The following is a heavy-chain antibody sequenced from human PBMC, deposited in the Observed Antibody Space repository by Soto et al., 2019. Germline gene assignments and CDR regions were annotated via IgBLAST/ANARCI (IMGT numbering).Heavy chain of an antibody. CDR3: ARGVSRYCSSTSCYVMDV. J-gene: IGHJ6*02. V-gene: IGHV7-4-1*01. Sequence: ASVKVSCKASGYTFTSYAMNWVRQAPGQGLEWMGWINTNTGNPTYAQGFTGRFVFSLDTSVSTAYLQICSLKAEDTAVYYCARGVSRYCSSTSCYVMDVWGQGTTVTVSS. CDR1: GYTFTSYA. CDR2: INTNTGNP. D-gene: IGHD2-2*01.